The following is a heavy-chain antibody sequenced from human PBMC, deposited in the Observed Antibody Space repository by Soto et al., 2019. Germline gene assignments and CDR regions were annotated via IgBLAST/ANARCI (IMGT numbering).Heavy chain of an antibody. CDR2: IKQDGTEK. D-gene: IGHD2-21*02. Sequence: EGQLVESGGRLVQPGGSLRLSCAASGFTFSSYWMSWVRQAPGKGLEWVANIKQDGTEKYYVDSVKGRFTISRDNAKNSLYLQMNSLRAEDTAVYYCARLVSAAANDYWGQGTLVTVSS. CDR1: GFTFSSYW. CDR3: ARLVSAAANDY. V-gene: IGHV3-7*04. J-gene: IGHJ4*02.